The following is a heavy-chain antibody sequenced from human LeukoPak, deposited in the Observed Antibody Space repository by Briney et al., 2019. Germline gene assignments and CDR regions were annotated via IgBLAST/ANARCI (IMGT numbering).Heavy chain of an antibody. J-gene: IGHJ4*02. CDR2: IKQDGSEK. CDR3: ARDTINWNYFDY. CDR1: GFTFSSYW. D-gene: IGHD1-1*01. V-gene: IGHV3-7*01. Sequence: GRSLRLSCAASGFTFSSYWMSWVRQAPGKGLEWVANIKQDGSEKYYVDSVRGRFTISRDNAKNSLYLQMNSLRAEDTAVYYCARDTINWNYFDYWGQGTLVTVSS.